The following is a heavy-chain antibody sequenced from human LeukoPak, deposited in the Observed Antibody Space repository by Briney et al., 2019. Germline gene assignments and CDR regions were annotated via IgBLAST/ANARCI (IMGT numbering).Heavy chain of an antibody. J-gene: IGHJ4*02. Sequence: ASVKVSCKASGYTFTSYAMNWVRQAPGQGLEWMGWINTNTGNPTYAQGFTGRFVFSLDTSVSTAYLQISSLKAEDTAVYYCATQIVVVAATRQEYFDYWGQGTLVTVSS. D-gene: IGHD2-15*01. CDR1: GYTFTSYA. CDR3: ATQIVVVAATRQEYFDY. V-gene: IGHV7-4-1*02. CDR2: INTNTGNP.